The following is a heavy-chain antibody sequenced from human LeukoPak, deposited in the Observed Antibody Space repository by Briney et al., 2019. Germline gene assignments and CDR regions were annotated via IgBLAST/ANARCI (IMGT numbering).Heavy chain of an antibody. J-gene: IGHJ5*02. D-gene: IGHD6-6*01. Sequence: SLTLSCTVSGFTFGDYSLSWFRQPPGKGLEWVSSISGSSSYIYYADSMKGRFTISRDNGKHSLYLQMNSLTAEDTAVYFCARGSSNVAARNNWFDPWGQGTLVTVSS. CDR2: ISGSSSYI. V-gene: IGHV3-21*01. CDR3: ARGSSNVAARNNWFDP. CDR1: GFTFGDYS.